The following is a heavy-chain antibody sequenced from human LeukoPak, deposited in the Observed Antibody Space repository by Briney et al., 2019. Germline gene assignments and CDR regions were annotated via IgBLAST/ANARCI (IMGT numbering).Heavy chain of an antibody. Sequence: PGGSLRLSCAASGFTFSSYSMNWVRQAPGKGLEWVSSIADYTAYADSVKGRFTISRDNSKNTLYLQMDSLRAGDTALYYCAKESGAHYGFGMDVWGQGTTVTVSS. CDR2: IADYT. CDR1: GFTFSSYS. V-gene: IGHV3-23*01. CDR3: AKESGAHYGFGMDV. J-gene: IGHJ6*02. D-gene: IGHD1-26*01.